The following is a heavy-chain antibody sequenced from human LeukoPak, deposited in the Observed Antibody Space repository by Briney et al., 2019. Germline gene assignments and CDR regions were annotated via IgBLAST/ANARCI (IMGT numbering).Heavy chain of an antibody. Sequence: GGSLRLSCVASGFTFTGHSMHWVCQAPGKGLEWVAVVAHDEKTIFYADSLKGRFTVSRDNSKNTVYLQMNSLRAEDTAVYYCARVGVLSSSWLLYWGQGTLVTVSS. CDR1: GFTFTGHS. V-gene: IGHV3-30*04. CDR3: ARVGVLSSSWLLY. CDR2: VAHDEKTI. J-gene: IGHJ4*02. D-gene: IGHD6-13*01.